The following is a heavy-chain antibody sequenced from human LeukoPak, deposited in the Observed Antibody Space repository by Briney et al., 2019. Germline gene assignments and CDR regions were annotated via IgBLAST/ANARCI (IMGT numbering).Heavy chain of an antibody. Sequence: SQTLSLTCVISGDSVSSNSAAWNWIRQSPSRGLEWLGRTYYRSKWYSYSAVSVKSRIIINPDTSKNQFSLQLNSVTPEDTAVYYCATWGMLAARLGFDPWGQGTLVTVSS. V-gene: IGHV6-1*01. D-gene: IGHD6-6*01. CDR2: TYYRSKWYS. J-gene: IGHJ5*02. CDR3: ATWGMLAARLGFDP. CDR1: GDSVSSNSAA.